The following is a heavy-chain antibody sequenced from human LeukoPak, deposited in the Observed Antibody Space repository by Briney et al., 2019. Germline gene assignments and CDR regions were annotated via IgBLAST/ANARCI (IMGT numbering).Heavy chain of an antibody. D-gene: IGHD2-21*02. V-gene: IGHV3-30*02. CDR3: AKGLGDFGRTGAFDI. CDR1: GFTFSSYG. Sequence: PGGSLRLSCAASGFTFSSYGVHWVRQAPGKGLEWVAFIRYDGSNEYYADSVKGRFTISRDNSKNTLYLQMNSLRAEDAAVYYCAKGLGDFGRTGAFDIWGQGTMVTVSS. J-gene: IGHJ3*02. CDR2: IRYDGSNE.